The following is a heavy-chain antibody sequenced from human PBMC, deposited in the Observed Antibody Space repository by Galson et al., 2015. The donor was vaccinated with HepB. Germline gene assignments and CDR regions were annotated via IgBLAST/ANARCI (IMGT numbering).Heavy chain of an antibody. J-gene: IGHJ4*02. CDR1: GFTFSSYA. CDR2: ISYDGSNK. Sequence: SLRLSCAASGFTFSSYAMHWVRQAPGKGLEWVAVISYDGSNKYYADSVKGRFTISRDNSKNTLYLQMNSLRAEDTAVYYCAREEGSYEVGKGYRYWGQGTLVTVSS. V-gene: IGHV3-30-3*01. CDR3: AREEGSYEVGKGYRY. D-gene: IGHD2-15*01.